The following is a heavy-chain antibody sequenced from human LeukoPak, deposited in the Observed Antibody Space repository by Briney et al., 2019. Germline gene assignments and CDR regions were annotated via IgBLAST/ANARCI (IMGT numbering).Heavy chain of an antibody. Sequence: ASVKVSCKASGYTFTGYYMHWVRQAPGQGLEWMGWINPNSGGTNYAQKFQGRVTMTRDTSISTAYMELSRPRSDDTAVYYCARDTAYTAMASDDAFDIWGQGTMVTVSS. CDR1: GYTFTGYY. CDR2: INPNSGGT. D-gene: IGHD5-18*01. V-gene: IGHV1-2*02. CDR3: ARDTAYTAMASDDAFDI. J-gene: IGHJ3*02.